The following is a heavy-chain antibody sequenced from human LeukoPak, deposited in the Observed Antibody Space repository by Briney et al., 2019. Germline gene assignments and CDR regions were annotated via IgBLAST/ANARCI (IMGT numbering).Heavy chain of an antibody. CDR3: ARGVAVAGSIDY. V-gene: IGHV1-69*04. CDR1: GGTFSSYA. Sequence: SVKFSCKASGGTFSSYAISWVRQAPGQGLEWMGRIIPILGIANYAQKFQGRVTITADKSTSTAYMELSSLRSEDTAVYYCARGVAVAGSIDYWGQGTLVTVSS. J-gene: IGHJ4*02. D-gene: IGHD6-19*01. CDR2: IIPILGIA.